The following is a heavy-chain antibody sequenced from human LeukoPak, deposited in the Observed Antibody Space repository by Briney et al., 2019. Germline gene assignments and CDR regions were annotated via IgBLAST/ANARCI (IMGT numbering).Heavy chain of an antibody. CDR2: INHNGNVN. D-gene: IGHD3-16*01. CDR1: GFTFSSFW. V-gene: IGHV3-7*03. J-gene: IGHJ6*02. Sequence: PGGSLRLSCAASGFTFSSFWMNWARQAPGKGLEWVASINHNGNVNYYVDSVKGRFNISRDNAKNSLYLQMSNWRAEDTAVYFCARGGGLDVWGQGATVSVSS. CDR3: ARGGGLDV.